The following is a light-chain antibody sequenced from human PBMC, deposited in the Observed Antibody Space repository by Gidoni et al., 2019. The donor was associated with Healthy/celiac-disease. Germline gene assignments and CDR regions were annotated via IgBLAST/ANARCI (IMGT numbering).Light chain of an antibody. CDR2: KAS. Sequence: DIQMTQSPSTLSASVGDRVTIPCRASQSISSWLAWYQQKPGKAPKLLSYKASSLESGVPSRLSGSGSGTEFTLTISSLQHDDFATYYCQQYNSYSTFGQGTKLEIK. CDR3: QQYNSYST. J-gene: IGKJ2*01. V-gene: IGKV1-5*03. CDR1: QSISSW.